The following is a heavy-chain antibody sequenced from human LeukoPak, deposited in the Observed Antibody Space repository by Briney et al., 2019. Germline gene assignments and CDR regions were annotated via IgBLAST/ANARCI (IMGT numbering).Heavy chain of an antibody. CDR3: ARDPLGSTSSNNQQLMTEDY. D-gene: IGHD2-2*01. Sequence: PGGTLRLSCSASGFSFSTDGMSWVRQAPGKGLEWVSSISSSSSYIYYADSVKGRFTISRDNAKNSLYLQMNSLRAEDTAVYYCARDPLGSTSSNNQQLMTEDYWGQGTLVTVSS. J-gene: IGHJ4*02. V-gene: IGHV3-21*01. CDR2: ISSSSSYI. CDR1: GFSFSTDG.